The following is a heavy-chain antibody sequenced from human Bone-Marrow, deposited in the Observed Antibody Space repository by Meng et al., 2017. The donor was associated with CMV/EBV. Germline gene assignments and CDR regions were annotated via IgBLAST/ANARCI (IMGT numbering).Heavy chain of an antibody. Sequence: ASVKVSCKASGGTFSSYAISWVRQAPGQGLEWMGIINPSGGSTSYAQKFQGRVTMTRDTSTSTVYMELSSLRSEDTAVYYCASERGIRFYRYYGMDVWGQGTTVTVSS. D-gene: IGHD3-3*01. V-gene: IGHV1-46*01. CDR3: ASERGIRFYRYYGMDV. CDR2: INPSGGST. J-gene: IGHJ6*02. CDR1: GGTFSSYA.